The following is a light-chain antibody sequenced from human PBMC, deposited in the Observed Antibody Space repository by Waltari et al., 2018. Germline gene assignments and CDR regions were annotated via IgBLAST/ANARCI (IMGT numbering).Light chain of an antibody. V-gene: IGLV3-21*04. CDR3: HVWHPHVDPGV. J-gene: IGLJ1*01. CDR1: NIGTYS. CDR2: YDR. Sequence: SYVVTQPPSVSVAPGETATITCGGDNIGTYSLPWYQQKAGQAPVLVIFYDRDRPSGIPDRFSGSNSGNTATLTISRVEAGDEARYYCHVWHPHVDPGVFGTGTEVTVL.